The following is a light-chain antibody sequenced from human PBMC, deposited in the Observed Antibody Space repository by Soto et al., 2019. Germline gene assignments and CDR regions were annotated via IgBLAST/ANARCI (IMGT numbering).Light chain of an antibody. CDR1: SSDVGSYNL. J-gene: IGLJ2*01. V-gene: IGLV2-23*01. CDR3: CSYAGNNTVI. CDR2: EDS. Sequence: QSALTQPASVSGSPGQSVTISCTGTSSDVGSYNLVSWYQQRPGKAPKLMIYEDSKWSLGVSNRFSGSKSGNTASLTISGLQPADEADYYCCSYAGNNTVIFGGGTKLTVL.